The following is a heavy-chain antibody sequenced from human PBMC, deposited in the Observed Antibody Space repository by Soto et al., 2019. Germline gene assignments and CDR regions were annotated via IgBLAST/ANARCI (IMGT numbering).Heavy chain of an antibody. Sequence: QVQLQQWGAGLLKPSETLSLTCAVYGGSFSGYYWSWIRQPPGKGLEWIGEINHSGSTNYNPSLKSRVTISVGTSQNQFSLKLSPVTAADTAVYYCASFHTQRTYSPQKYGMDVWGQGTTVTVSS. CDR3: ASFHTQRTYSPQKYGMDV. V-gene: IGHV4-34*01. CDR2: INHSGST. J-gene: IGHJ6*02. D-gene: IGHD5-18*01. CDR1: GGSFSGYY.